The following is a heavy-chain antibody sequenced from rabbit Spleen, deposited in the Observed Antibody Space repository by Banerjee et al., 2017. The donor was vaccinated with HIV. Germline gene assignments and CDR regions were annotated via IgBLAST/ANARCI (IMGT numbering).Heavy chain of an antibody. Sequence: QEQLVESGGGLVQPGGSLKLSCKASGFDFKRYGVTWVRQAPGKGLEWIGYIDPIFGRTYYASWVNGRFTISSHNAQNTLYLQLNSLTAADTATYFCARDLVVVIGWNFNLWGPGTLVTVS. J-gene: IGHJ4*01. V-gene: IGHV1S47*01. CDR1: GFDFKRYG. CDR3: ARDLVVVIGWNFNL. CDR2: IDPIFGRT. D-gene: IGHD8-1*01.